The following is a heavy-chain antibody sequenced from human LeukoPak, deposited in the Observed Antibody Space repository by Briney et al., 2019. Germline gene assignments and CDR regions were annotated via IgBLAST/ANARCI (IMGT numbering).Heavy chain of an antibody. CDR1: GGSISSYY. CDR3: ARTGLSGYYDSSGSLGKFDY. D-gene: IGHD3-22*01. V-gene: IGHV4-59*06. Sequence: PSETLSLTCTVSGGSISSYYWSWIRQHPGKGLEWIGYIYYSGSTYYNPSLKSRVTISVDTSKNQFSLKLSSETAADTAVYYCARTGLSGYYDSSGSLGKFDYWGQGTLVTVSS. J-gene: IGHJ4*02. CDR2: IYYSGST.